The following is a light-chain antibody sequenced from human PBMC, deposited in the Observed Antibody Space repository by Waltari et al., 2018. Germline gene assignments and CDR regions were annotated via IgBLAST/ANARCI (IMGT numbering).Light chain of an antibody. CDR2: DVN. V-gene: IGLV2-14*03. Sequence: QSALTQPASVSGSPGQSITISCIGTSSDVGFYNFVSWYQQHPGEAPKLMIYDVNNRPSVVSSLFSGSKSGNTASLTISGLQTEDEADYYCSSDTSSHTWVFGGGTKVTVL. J-gene: IGLJ3*02. CDR3: SSDTSSHTWV. CDR1: SSDVGFYNF.